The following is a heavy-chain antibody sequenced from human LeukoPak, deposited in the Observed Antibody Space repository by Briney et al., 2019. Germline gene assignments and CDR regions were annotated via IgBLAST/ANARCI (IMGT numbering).Heavy chain of an antibody. D-gene: IGHD3-3*01. V-gene: IGHV1-2*02. CDR1: GYTFTGYY. Sequence: ASVKVSCKASGYTFTGYYMHWVRQAPGQGLEWMGWINPNSGGTNYAQKFQGRVTMTRDTSISTAYMELSSLRSEDTAVYYCAGGSWSGYSYYYYYMDVWGKGTTVTVSS. CDR3: AGGSWSGYSYYYYYMDV. J-gene: IGHJ6*03. CDR2: INPNSGGT.